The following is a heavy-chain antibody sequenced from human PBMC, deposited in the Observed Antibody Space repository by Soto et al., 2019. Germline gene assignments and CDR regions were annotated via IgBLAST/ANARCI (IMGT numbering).Heavy chain of an antibody. CDR2: IWYDGSNK. CDR3: ASQQQPFNWSDP. D-gene: IGHD6-13*01. Sequence: QVQLVESGGGVVQPGRSLRLSCAASGFTFSSYGMHWVRQAPGKGLEWVAVIWYDGSNKYYADSVKGRFTISRDNSKNTLYLQMNSLRAEDTAVYYCASQQQPFNWSDPWGQGTLVTVSS. V-gene: IGHV3-33*01. CDR1: GFTFSSYG. J-gene: IGHJ5*02.